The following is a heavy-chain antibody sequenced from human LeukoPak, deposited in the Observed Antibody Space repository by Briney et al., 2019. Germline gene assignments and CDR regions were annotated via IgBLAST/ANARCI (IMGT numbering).Heavy chain of an antibody. V-gene: IGHV1-8*01. CDR1: GYTFTSYD. CDR3: ARGRRDYYDSSGYYEVDY. Sequence: GASVKVSCKASGYTFTSYDINWVRQTTGQGLEWMGWMNPNSGNTGYAQKFQGRVTMTRNTSISTAYMELSGLRSEDTAVYYCARGRRDYYDSSGYYEVDYWGQGTLVTVSS. D-gene: IGHD3-22*01. CDR2: MNPNSGNT. J-gene: IGHJ4*02.